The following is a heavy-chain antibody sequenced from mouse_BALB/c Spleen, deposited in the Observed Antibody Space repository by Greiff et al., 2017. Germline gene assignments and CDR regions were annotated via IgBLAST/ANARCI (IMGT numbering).Heavy chain of an antibody. J-gene: IGHJ4*01. V-gene: IGHV5-9-4*01. CDR1: GFTFSSYA. CDR3: ARDGYGSSPYAMDY. CDR2: ISSGGSYT. Sequence: LVESGGGLVKPGGSLKLSCAASGFTFSSYAMSWVRQSPEKRLEWVAEISSGGSYTYYPDTVTGRFTISRDNAKNTLYLEMSSLRSEDTAMYYCARDGYGSSPYAMDYWGQGTSVTVSS. D-gene: IGHD1-1*01.